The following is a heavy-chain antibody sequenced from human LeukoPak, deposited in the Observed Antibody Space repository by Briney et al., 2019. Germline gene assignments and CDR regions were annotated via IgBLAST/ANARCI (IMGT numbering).Heavy chain of an antibody. D-gene: IGHD3-10*01. CDR2: IYYSGST. CDR1: GGSISSYY. V-gene: IGHV4-59*01. J-gene: IGHJ4*02. Sequence: SETLSLTCTVSGGSISSYYWSWIRQPPGKGLEWIGYIYYSGSTNYNPSLKSRVTISVDTSKNQLSLKLSSVTAADTAVYYCARESPGYYGSGTLYYFDYWGQGTLVTVSS. CDR3: ARESPGYYGSGTLYYFDY.